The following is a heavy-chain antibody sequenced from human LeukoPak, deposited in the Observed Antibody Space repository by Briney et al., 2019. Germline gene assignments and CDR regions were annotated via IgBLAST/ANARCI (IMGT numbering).Heavy chain of an antibody. CDR1: GFTFSSYA. Sequence: GGSLRLSCAASGFTFSSYAMSWIRQAPGKGLEWVSGISGGGGSTYYADSLKGRFTISRDNAKNSLYLQMNSLRAEDSAVYYCAREPGVHAFDIWGQGTMVTVSS. J-gene: IGHJ3*02. CDR2: ISGGGGST. CDR3: AREPGVHAFDI. D-gene: IGHD7-27*01. V-gene: IGHV3-23*01.